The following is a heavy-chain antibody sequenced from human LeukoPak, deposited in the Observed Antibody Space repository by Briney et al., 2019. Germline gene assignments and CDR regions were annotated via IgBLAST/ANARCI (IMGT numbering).Heavy chain of an antibody. CDR2: ISGTSIST. V-gene: IGHV3-11*05. CDR3: ARDNYESSGPPNF. CDR1: GFTFSDYS. D-gene: IGHD3-22*01. Sequence: PGGSLRLSCAASGFTFSDYSMSWIRQAPGKGLEWLSYISGTSISTYHADSVKGRFTISRDNAKNSLYLQMNSLSAEDTAVYFCARDNYESSGPPNFWGQGTLVTVSS. J-gene: IGHJ4*02.